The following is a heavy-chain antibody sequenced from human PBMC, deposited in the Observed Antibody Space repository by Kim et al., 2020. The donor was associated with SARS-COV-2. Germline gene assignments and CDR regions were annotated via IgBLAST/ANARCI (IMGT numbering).Heavy chain of an antibody. J-gene: IGHJ4*02. Sequence: GGSLRLSCAASGFIFSGSGIHWVRQASGKGLEWVGRIRSKPKNYATAYAVSVKGRFTISRDDSKSTAYLQMNSLESEDTAVYYCTRRSSSGDSWGQGTLV. D-gene: IGHD6-19*01. CDR3: TRRSSSGDS. CDR1: GFIFSGSG. CDR2: IRSKPKNYAT. V-gene: IGHV3-73*01.